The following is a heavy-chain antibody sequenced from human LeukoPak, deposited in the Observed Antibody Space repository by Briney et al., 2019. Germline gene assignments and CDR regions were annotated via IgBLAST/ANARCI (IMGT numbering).Heavy chain of an antibody. CDR2: ISYDGSNK. CDR1: GFTFSSYG. CDR3: AKDHLGSGSYYGFDY. D-gene: IGHD1-26*01. V-gene: IGHV3-30*18. J-gene: IGHJ4*02. Sequence: AGGSLRLSCTASGFTFSSYGMHWVRQAPGKGLEWVAVISYDGSNKYYADSVKGRFTISRDNSKNTLYLQMNSLRAEDTALYYCAKDHLGSGSYYGFDYWGQGTLVTVSS.